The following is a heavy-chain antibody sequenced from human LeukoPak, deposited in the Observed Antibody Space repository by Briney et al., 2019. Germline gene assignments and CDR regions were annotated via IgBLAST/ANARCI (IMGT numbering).Heavy chain of an antibody. CDR3: ARESGSYEAYFDY. V-gene: IGHV1-69*13. J-gene: IGHJ4*02. D-gene: IGHD1-26*01. CDR1: GGTFSSYA. CDR2: ILPIFATA. Sequence: SVKVSCKASGGTFSSYAISWVRQAPGQGLEWMGRILPIFATANYAQKFQGRVTITADESTSTAYMELSSLRSEDTAVYYCARESGSYEAYFDYWGQGTLVTVSS.